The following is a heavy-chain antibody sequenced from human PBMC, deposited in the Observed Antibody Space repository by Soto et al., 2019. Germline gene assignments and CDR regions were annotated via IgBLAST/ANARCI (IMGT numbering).Heavy chain of an antibody. D-gene: IGHD2-15*01. Sequence: SQTLSLTCVGSGDTVSSNSVAWNWVRQSPSRGLEWLGRTYYRSRWCSDYAVSVRSRIDINADTSKNQVSLQLNSVTPEDTAVYYCARSEEDSDYYYYGMDVWGQGTTVTV. CDR1: GDTVSSNSVA. CDR2: TYYRSRWCS. V-gene: IGHV6-1*01. CDR3: ARSEEDSDYYYYGMDV. J-gene: IGHJ6*02.